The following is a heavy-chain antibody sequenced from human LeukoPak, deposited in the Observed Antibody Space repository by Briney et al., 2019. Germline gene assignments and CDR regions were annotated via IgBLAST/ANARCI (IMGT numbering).Heavy chain of an antibody. J-gene: IGHJ4*02. CDR3: ARQVGLYYFDY. D-gene: IGHD1-26*01. CDR2: IYYSGST. CDR1: GGSISSYY. V-gene: IGHV4-59*08. Sequence: SETLSLTCTVSGGSISSYYWSWIRQPPGKRLEWIGYIYYSGSTNYNPSLKSRVTISVDPSKNQFSLKLSSVTAADTAVYYCARQVGLYYFDYWGQGTLVTVSS.